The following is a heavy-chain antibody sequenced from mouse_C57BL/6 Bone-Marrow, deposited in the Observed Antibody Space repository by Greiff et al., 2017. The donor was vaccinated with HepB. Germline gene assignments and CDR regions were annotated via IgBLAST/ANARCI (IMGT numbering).Heavy chain of an antibody. V-gene: IGHV1-55*01. D-gene: IGHD1-1*01. CDR2: IYPGSGST. Sequence: QVQLQQPGAELVKPGASVKMSCKASCYTFTSYWITWVKQRPGQGLEWIGDIYPGSGSTNYNEKFKSKATLTVDTSSSTAYMQLSSLTSEDSAVYYCARAIITTVHFDYWGQGTTLTVSS. CDR3: ARAIITTVHFDY. CDR1: CYTFTSYW. J-gene: IGHJ2*01.